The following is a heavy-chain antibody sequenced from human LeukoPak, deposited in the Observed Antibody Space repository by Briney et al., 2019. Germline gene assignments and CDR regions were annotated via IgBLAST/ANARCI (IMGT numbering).Heavy chain of an antibody. Sequence: PSETLSLTXTVSGGSISSGDYYWSWIRQPPGKGLEWIGYIYYSGSTYYNPSLKSRVTISVDTSKHQFSLKLSSVTAADTAVYYCASYGDLQYFQHWGQGTLVTVSS. J-gene: IGHJ1*01. CDR3: ASYGDLQYFQH. D-gene: IGHD4-17*01. CDR1: GGSISSGDYY. CDR2: IYYSGST. V-gene: IGHV4-30-4*08.